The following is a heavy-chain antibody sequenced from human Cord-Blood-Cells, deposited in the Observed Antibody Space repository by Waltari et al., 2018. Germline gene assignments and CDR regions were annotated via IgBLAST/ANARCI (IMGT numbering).Heavy chain of an antibody. CDR3: ASLNYYYYYGMDV. J-gene: IGHJ6*02. Sequence: QVQLQQWGAGLLKPSETLSLTCAVYGGSFSGYYLSWIRQPPGKGLEWIGEINHSGSTNYNPSLKSRVTISVDTSKNQFSLKLSSVTAADTAVYYCASLNYYYYYGMDVWGQGTTVTVSS. V-gene: IGHV4-34*01. CDR2: INHSGST. CDR1: GGSFSGYY.